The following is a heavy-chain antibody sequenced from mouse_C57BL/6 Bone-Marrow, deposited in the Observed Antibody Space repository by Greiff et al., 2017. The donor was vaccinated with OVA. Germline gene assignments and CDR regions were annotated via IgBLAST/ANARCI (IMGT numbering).Heavy chain of an antibody. CDR1: GYTFTSYW. V-gene: IGHV1-64*01. CDR3: ASLLDSSGYEGYAMDY. CDR2: IHPNSGST. Sequence: QVHVKQPGAELVKPGASVKLSCKACGYTFTSYWMHWVKQRPGQGLEWIGMIHPNSGSTNYNEKFKSKATLTVDKSSSTAYMQLSSLTSEDSAVYYCASLLDSSGYEGYAMDYWGQGTSVTVSS. J-gene: IGHJ4*01. D-gene: IGHD3-2*02.